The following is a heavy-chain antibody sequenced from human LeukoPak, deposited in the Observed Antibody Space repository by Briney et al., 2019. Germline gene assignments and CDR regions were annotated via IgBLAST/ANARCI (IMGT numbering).Heavy chain of an antibody. CDR1: GLIFSSYD. J-gene: IGHJ4*02. CDR2: IGTGGDT. D-gene: IGHD3-3*01. Sequence: PGGSLRLSCAASGLIFSSYDMHWVRQSTEKGLEWVSGIGTGGDTYYADSVKGRFTVSRENAKNSLYLHMSGLRVGDTAVYYCAKDRSLRITIFEVVIQGWYFDNWGQGTLVTVSS. CDR3: AKDRSLRITIFEVVIQGWYFDN. V-gene: IGHV3-13*01.